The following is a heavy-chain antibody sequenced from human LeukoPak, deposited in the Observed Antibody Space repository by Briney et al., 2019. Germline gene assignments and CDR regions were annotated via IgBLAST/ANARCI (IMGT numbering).Heavy chain of an antibody. CDR3: ARFTYYYGSGSPATLNYFGY. Sequence: ASVKVSCKASGYTFTSYYMHWVRQAPGQGLEWMGIINPSGGSTSYAQKFQGRVTMTRDTSTSTVYMELSSLRSEDTAVYYCARFTYYYGSGSPATLNYFGYWGQGTLVTVSS. CDR2: INPSGGST. CDR1: GYTFTSYY. J-gene: IGHJ4*02. V-gene: IGHV1-46*01. D-gene: IGHD3-10*01.